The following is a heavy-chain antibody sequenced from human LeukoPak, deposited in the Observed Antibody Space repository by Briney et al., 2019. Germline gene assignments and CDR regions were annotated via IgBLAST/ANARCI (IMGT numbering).Heavy chain of an antibody. CDR2: IIPIFGTA. CDR1: GGTFSSYA. Sequence: SVKVSCKASGGTFSSYAISWVRQAPGQGLEWMGGIIPIFGTANYAQKFQGRVTITADESTSTAYMELSSLRSEDAAVYYCARGDFGDYFPDYWGQGTLVTVSS. J-gene: IGHJ4*02. V-gene: IGHV1-69*13. D-gene: IGHD4-17*01. CDR3: ARGDFGDYFPDY.